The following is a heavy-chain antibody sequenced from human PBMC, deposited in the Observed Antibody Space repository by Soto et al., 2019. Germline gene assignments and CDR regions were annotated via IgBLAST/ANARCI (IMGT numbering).Heavy chain of an antibody. CDR1: GFTFASYG. CDR3: AKESVEATYSFYGLDV. Sequence: LVESGGRVVRPGRSLTLSCAASGFTFASYGMHWVRQAPGKGLEWVATVSFDSKNKYYIDSVEGRFPISRDNSENTLSLQMNSLRHEDTAVYYCAKESVEATYSFYGLDVWGPGTTVTVSS. D-gene: IGHD4-4*01. J-gene: IGHJ6*02. V-gene: IGHV3-30*18. CDR2: VSFDSKNK.